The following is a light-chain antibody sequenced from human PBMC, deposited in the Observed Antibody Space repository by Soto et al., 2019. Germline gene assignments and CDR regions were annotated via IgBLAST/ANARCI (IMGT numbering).Light chain of an antibody. Sequence: DIPMTQSPSSLSASVGDRVTITCRASQSISSYLNWYQQKPGKAPKLLIYAASSLQSGVPSRFSGSGSGTDFTLTISRLQPEDFATDYCQQSYSTPYTVGQGTKLEIK. CDR1: QSISSY. CDR3: QQSYSTPYT. CDR2: AAS. J-gene: IGKJ2*01. V-gene: IGKV1-39*01.